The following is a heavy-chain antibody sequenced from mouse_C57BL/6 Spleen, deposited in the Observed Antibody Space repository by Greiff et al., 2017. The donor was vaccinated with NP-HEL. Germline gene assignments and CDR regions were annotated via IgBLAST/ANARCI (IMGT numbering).Heavy chain of an antibody. CDR3: AREEGRDYFDD. CDR2: ISSGSSTI. Sequence: EVKLVESGGGLVKPGGSLKLSCAASGFTFSDSGMHWVRQAPEKGLEWVAYISSGSSTIYYADTVKGRVTISRDNAKNTLFLQMSSLRSEDTAMYYCAREEGRDYFDDWGQGTTLTVSS. J-gene: IGHJ2*01. V-gene: IGHV5-17*01. D-gene: IGHD1-1*01. CDR1: GFTFSDSG.